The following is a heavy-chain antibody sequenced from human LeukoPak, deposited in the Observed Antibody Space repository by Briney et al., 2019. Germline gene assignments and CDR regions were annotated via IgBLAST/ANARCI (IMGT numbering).Heavy chain of an antibody. V-gene: IGHV1-3*01. D-gene: IGHD6-6*01. CDR1: GYTFTSYA. CDR2: INAGNGNT. CDR3: AREMVAARVYYYYGMDV. Sequence: ASVKVSCKASGYTFTSYAMHWVRQAPGQRLEWMGWINAGNGNTKYSQKFQGRVTITRDTSASTAYMELSSLRSGDTAVYYCAREMVAARVYYYYGMDVWGQGTTVTVSS. J-gene: IGHJ6*02.